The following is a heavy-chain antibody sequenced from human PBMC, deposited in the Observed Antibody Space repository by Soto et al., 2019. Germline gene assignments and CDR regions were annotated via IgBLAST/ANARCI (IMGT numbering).Heavy chain of an antibody. Sequence: QVQLVESGGGVVQPGRSLRLSCAASGFTFSSYGMHWVRQAPGKGLEWVAVIWYDGSNKYYADSVKGRFTISRDNSKNTLYLQMNSLRAEDTAVYYCARDGGPVYSYSSSSEGAFDIWGQGTMVTVSS. V-gene: IGHV3-33*01. CDR2: IWYDGSNK. D-gene: IGHD6-6*01. J-gene: IGHJ3*02. CDR3: ARDGGPVYSYSSSSEGAFDI. CDR1: GFTFSSYG.